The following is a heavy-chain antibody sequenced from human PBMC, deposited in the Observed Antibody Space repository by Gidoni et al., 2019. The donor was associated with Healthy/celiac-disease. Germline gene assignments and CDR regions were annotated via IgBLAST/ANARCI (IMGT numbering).Heavy chain of an antibody. D-gene: IGHD2-2*01. CDR2: IIPIFGTA. J-gene: IGHJ6*02. CDR1: GGTFSSYA. V-gene: IGHV1-69*06. Sequence: QVQLVQSGAEVKKPGSSVKVSCKASGGTFSSYAISWVRQAPGQGLEWMGGIIPIFGTANYAQKFQGRVTITADKSTSTAYMELSSLRSEDTAVYYCARVKEDIVVVPAAIIFQDGMDVWGQGTTVTVSS. CDR3: ARVKEDIVVVPAAIIFQDGMDV.